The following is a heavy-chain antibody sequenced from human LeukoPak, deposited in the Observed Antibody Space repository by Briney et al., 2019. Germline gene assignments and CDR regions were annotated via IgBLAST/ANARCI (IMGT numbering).Heavy chain of an antibody. Sequence: QSGGSLRLSCAASGLILSSYAMSWVRQAPGKGLEWVSAISGSGGSTYYADSVKGRFTISRDNSKNTLYLQMNSLRAEDTAVYYCAKLRAAAAGVYWGQGTLVTVSS. CDR3: AKLRAAAAGVY. J-gene: IGHJ4*02. CDR1: GLILSSYA. D-gene: IGHD6-13*01. CDR2: ISGSGGST. V-gene: IGHV3-23*01.